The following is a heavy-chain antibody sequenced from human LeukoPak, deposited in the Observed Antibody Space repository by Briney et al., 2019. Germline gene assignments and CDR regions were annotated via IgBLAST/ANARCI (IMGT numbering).Heavy chain of an antibody. J-gene: IGHJ4*02. D-gene: IGHD7-27*01. CDR3: ERASWGYDFDY. CDR2: IYSGGTT. V-gene: IGHV3-53*01. Sequence: PGGSLRLSCAASGFNVSSKYMSWVRQAPGKGLEWVSVIYSGGTTYYADSVKGRFTISRDNSNNTLFLQMNSLRAEDTALYYCERASWGYDFDYWGQGSLVTVSS. CDR1: GFNVSSKY.